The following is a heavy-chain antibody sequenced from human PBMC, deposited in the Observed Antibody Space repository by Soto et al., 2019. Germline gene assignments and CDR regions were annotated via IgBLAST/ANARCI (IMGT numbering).Heavy chain of an antibody. CDR2: IWYDGSNN. D-gene: IGHD2-2*01. J-gene: IGHJ4*02. CDR1: GFTFSNYG. V-gene: IGHV3-33*01. Sequence: QVQLVESGGGVVQPGKSLRLSCAASGFTFSNYGMHWVRQAPGKGLEWVAVIWYDGSNNYYADSVQGRFTISRDNSKNTLYLQRNSLRVEDTAVYYCARGGRDCSSSSCHLGDYWGQGTLVTVSS. CDR3: ARGGRDCSSSSCHLGDY.